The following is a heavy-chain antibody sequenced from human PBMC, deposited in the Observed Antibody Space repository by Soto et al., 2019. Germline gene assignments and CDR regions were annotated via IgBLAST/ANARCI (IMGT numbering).Heavy chain of an antibody. J-gene: IGHJ4*02. D-gene: IGHD2-21*01. CDR2: ISAYNGNT. CDR3: ARVVPEATYCGGDCYSQIYDY. Sequence: ASVKVSCKASGYTFTSYGISWVRQAPGQGLEWMGWISAYNGNTNYAQKLQGRVTMTTDTSTSTAYMELRSLRSDDTAVYYCARVVPEATYCGGDCYSQIYDYWGQGTLVTVSS. CDR1: GYTFTSYG. V-gene: IGHV1-18*01.